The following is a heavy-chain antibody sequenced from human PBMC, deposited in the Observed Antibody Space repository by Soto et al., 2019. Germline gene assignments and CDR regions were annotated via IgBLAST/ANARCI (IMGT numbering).Heavy chain of an antibody. Sequence: QVHLVESGGGVVQHGTSLRLSCAASGFTFSSYGMHWVRQAPGKGLEWVAVISYDGSNEYYADSLKGRFTISRDNSKNTLYVQMNSLGAEDTAVYYCAKDVPLNGRNEVGAYGMDVWGQGTTVTVSS. D-gene: IGHD2-8*01. J-gene: IGHJ6*02. V-gene: IGHV3-30*18. CDR1: GFTFSSYG. CDR3: AKDVPLNGRNEVGAYGMDV. CDR2: ISYDGSNE.